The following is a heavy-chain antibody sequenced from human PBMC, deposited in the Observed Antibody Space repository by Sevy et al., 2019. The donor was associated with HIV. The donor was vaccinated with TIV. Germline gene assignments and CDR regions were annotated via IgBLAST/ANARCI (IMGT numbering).Heavy chain of an antibody. CDR1: GSTIIGHY. CDR3: GSSAYDSSGQDTYYCDS. J-gene: IGHJ4*02. D-gene: IGHD3-22*01. V-gene: IGHV1-2*06. CDR2: INVNSGDT. Sequence: ASVKVSCKTSGSTIIGHYIHWIRRAPGHGLEWMGRINVNSGDTTYAQKFQGRVTVTRDTSISTACMELSKLRSDDTAMYDCGSSAYDSSGQDTYYCDSWGQGTLVTVSS.